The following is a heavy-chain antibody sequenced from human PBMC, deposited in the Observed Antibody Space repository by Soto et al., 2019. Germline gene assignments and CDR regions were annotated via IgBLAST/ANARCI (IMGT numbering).Heavy chain of an antibody. CDR3: ARGHDSSGYYYVEFDY. D-gene: IGHD3-22*01. Sequence: SETLSLTCTVSGGSISSGDYYWSWSRQPPGKGLEWIGYIYYSGSTYYNPSLKSRVTISVDTSKNQFSLKLSSVTAADTAVYYCARGHDSSGYYYVEFDYWGQGTLVTVSS. V-gene: IGHV4-30-4*01. CDR1: GGSISSGDYY. J-gene: IGHJ4*02. CDR2: IYYSGST.